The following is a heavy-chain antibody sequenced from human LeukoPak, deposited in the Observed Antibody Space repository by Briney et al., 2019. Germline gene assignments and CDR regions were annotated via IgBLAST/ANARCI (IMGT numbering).Heavy chain of an antibody. D-gene: IGHD3-22*01. Sequence: PGEPLRLFCKGSGYSFTSYWVGCARPMPGRRLEWMGIIYPGDSDTRYSPSFEGQVTISADKSISTAYLQWSSLKASDTAMYYCARLISNFQHWGQGTLVTVSS. J-gene: IGHJ1*01. CDR2: IYPGDSDT. V-gene: IGHV5-51*01. CDR3: ARLISNFQH. CDR1: GYSFTSYW.